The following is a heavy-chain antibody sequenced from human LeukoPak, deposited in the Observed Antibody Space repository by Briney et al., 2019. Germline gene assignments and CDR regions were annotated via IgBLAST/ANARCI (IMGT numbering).Heavy chain of an antibody. CDR2: ISWNSGSI. J-gene: IGHJ4*01. Sequence: GGCLRLSSESSVFPLSDYAMTGVRETPGRGVERGSGISWNSGSIGYTDAVKGGFTISRDNPKNTLYLQMNSLRAENTALCYCATGYSSHVLAYCCGDCYFPAYYCGQGTLVTASA. V-gene: IGHV3-9*01. CDR1: VFPLSDYA. CDR3: ATGYSSHVLAYCCGDCYFPAYY. D-gene: IGHD2-21*02.